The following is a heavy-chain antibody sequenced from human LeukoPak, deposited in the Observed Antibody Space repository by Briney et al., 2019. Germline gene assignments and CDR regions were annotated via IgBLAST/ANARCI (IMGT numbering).Heavy chain of an antibody. CDR1: GFTFSNYW. J-gene: IGHJ4*02. Sequence: GGSLRLSCAASGFTFSNYWMHWVRQAPGKGLVWVTRMNSDGSATYYADSVQGRFTISRDNAKNTLYLQMNSLRAEDTAMYFCAKGPNYFDSWGQGTLFTVSS. CDR3: AKGPNYFDS. V-gene: IGHV3-74*01. CDR2: MNSDGSAT.